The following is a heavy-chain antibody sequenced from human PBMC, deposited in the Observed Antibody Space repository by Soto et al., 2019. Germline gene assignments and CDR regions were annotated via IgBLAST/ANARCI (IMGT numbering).Heavy chain of an antibody. Sequence: RLSCAASGFTFSSYGMHWVRQAPGKGLEWVAVISYDGSNKYYADSVKGRFTISRDNSKNTLYLQMNSLRAEDTAVYYCAKTTRNYYYGMDVWGQGTTVTVSS. V-gene: IGHV3-30*18. CDR3: AKTTRNYYYGMDV. CDR1: GFTFSSYG. CDR2: ISYDGSNK. J-gene: IGHJ6*02.